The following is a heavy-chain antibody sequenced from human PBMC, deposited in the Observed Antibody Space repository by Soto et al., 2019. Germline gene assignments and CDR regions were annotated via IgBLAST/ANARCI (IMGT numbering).Heavy chain of an antibody. CDR2: FDPEDGET. Sequence: ASVKVSCKVSGYTLTELSMHWVRQAPGKGLEWMGGFDPEDGETIYAQKFQGRVTMTEDTSTNTAYMELSSLRSEDTAVYYCASWLRWDDAFDFWGQGTMVTVSS. J-gene: IGHJ3*01. CDR1: GYTLTELS. V-gene: IGHV1-24*01. D-gene: IGHD4-17*01. CDR3: ASWLRWDDAFDF.